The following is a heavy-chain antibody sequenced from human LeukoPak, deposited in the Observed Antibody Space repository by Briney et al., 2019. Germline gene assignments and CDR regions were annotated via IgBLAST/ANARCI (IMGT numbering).Heavy chain of an antibody. CDR3: ARDRVVNFDY. Sequence: SSETLSLTCTVSGGSISSTNWWSWVRQPPGKGLEWIGEIYHTGSTNNNPSLKSRVTMSVDTSKNQFSLKLSSVTAADTAVYYCARDRVVNFDYWGQGTLVTVSS. V-gene: IGHV4-4*02. J-gene: IGHJ4*02. CDR1: GGSISSTNW. D-gene: IGHD3-22*01. CDR2: IYHTGST.